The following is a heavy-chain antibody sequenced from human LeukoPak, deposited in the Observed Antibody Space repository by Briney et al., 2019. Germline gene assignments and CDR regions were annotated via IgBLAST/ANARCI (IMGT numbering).Heavy chain of an antibody. CDR1: GFTFSSYA. D-gene: IGHD2-15*01. V-gene: IGHV3-23*01. CDR2: ICSNDNNT. Sequence: GGSLRLSCAASGFTFSSYAMNWVRQAPGKGLEWVSAICSNDNNTYYTNSVKGRFTISRDNSKDTLSLQLNSLRAEDTAVYYCAKGTSSSCYSAPNYWGQGTLVTVSS. CDR3: AKGTSSSCYSAPNY. J-gene: IGHJ4*02.